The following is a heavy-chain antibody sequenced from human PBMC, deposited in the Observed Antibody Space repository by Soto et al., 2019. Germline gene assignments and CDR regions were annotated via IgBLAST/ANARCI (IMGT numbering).Heavy chain of an antibody. CDR1: GGSISSSNW. CDR3: ASWDHYYYSYGMDV. Sequence: SETLSLTXAVSGGSISSSNWWSWVRQPPVKGLEWIGEIYHSGSTNYNPSLKSRVTISVDKSKNQFSLKLSSVTAADTAVYYCASWDHYYYSYGMDVCGQGATLTVSS. J-gene: IGHJ6*02. D-gene: IGHD1-26*01. CDR2: IYHSGST. V-gene: IGHV4-4*02.